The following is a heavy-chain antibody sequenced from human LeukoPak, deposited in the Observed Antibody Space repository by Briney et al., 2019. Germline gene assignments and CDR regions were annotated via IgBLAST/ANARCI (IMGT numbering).Heavy chain of an antibody. V-gene: IGHV5-51*01. CDR1: GYSFTSYW. D-gene: IGHD6-19*01. J-gene: IGHJ4*02. Sequence: GESLKISCKGSGYSFTSYWIGWVRQMPGKRLECMGIIYPCDSDSRYSPSFQAQVTISADKSISTAYLPWSSLKASDTAMYYCARSPGYSSGWRETPTRDYFDYWGQGTLVTVSS. CDR3: ARSPGYSSGWRETPTRDYFDY. CDR2: IYPCDSDS.